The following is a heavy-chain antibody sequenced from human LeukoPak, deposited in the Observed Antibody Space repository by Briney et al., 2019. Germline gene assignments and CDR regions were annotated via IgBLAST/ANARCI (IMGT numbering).Heavy chain of an antibody. V-gene: IGHV3-43D*03. CDR2: ISWDGGTT. Sequence: GGSLRLSCAASGFTFDDYAMHWVRQAPGKGLEWVSLISWDGGTTYYADSVKGRFTISRDNSKNSLYLQMNSLRAEDTALYYCAKERNSGSYSYYFDYWGQGTLVNVSS. CDR3: AKERNSGSYSYYFDY. CDR1: GFTFDDYA. J-gene: IGHJ4*02. D-gene: IGHD1-26*01.